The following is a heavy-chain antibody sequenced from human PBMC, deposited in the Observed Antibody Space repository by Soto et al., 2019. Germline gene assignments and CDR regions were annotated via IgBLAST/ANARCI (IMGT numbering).Heavy chain of an antibody. CDR1: GFSFSSYG. V-gene: IGHV3-33*01. CDR3: ARIVVVALIQGHYYFYMDV. CDR2: IWYDGSNN. D-gene: IGHD2-15*01. J-gene: IGHJ6*03. Sequence: QVQLVESGGGVVQPGRSLRLSCAASGFSFSSYGMHWVRQAPGKGLEWVAVIWYDGSNNYYADSVKGRFTISRDNSNNTLYLQMNSLRAEDTAMYYCARIVVVALIQGHYYFYMDVWGKGTTVTVSS.